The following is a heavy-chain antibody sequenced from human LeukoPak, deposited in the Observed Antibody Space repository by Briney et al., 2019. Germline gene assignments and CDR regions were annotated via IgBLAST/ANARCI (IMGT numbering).Heavy chain of an antibody. CDR3: TRHLTAAGY. CDR2: IRSKANSYAT. J-gene: IGHJ4*02. CDR1: GFTFSGSA. V-gene: IGHV3-73*01. D-gene: IGHD6-13*01. Sequence: GGSLRLSCAASGFTFSGSAMHWVRQASGKGLEWVGRIRSKANSYATAYAASVKGRFTISRDDSKNTAYLQMNSLKTEDTAVYYCTRHLTAAGYWGQGTLVTVSS.